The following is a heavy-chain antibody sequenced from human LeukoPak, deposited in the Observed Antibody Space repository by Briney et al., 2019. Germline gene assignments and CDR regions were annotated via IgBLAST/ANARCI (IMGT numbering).Heavy chain of an antibody. D-gene: IGHD3-22*01. CDR1: GGSISSYY. V-gene: IGHV4-59*08. CDR2: IYYSGST. J-gene: IGHJ4*02. CDR3: AGTYYYDSTWFDY. Sequence: SETLSLTCTVSGGSISSYYWSWIRQPPGKGLEWIGYIYYSGSTNYNPSLKSRVTISVDTSKNQFSLKLSSVTAADTAVYYRAGTYYYDSTWFDYWGQGTLVTVSS.